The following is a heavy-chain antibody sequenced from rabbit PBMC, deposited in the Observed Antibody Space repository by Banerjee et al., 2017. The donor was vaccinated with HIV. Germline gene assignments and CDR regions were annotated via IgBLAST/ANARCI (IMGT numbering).Heavy chain of an antibody. CDR1: GFSFSSSYW. D-gene: IGHD8-1*01. V-gene: IGHV1S45*01. J-gene: IGHJ3*01. Sequence: QEQLEESGGDLVKPEGSLTLTCTASGFSFSSSYWICWVRQAPGKGLEWIACIFLCSSGHTYYSIFSPGRFPISKTSSPTAPLHLTSLTSPDTATFVFARVLAIAVGWYYRLWGQGTLVTVS. CDR3: ARVLAIAVGWYYRL. CDR2: IFLCSSGHT.